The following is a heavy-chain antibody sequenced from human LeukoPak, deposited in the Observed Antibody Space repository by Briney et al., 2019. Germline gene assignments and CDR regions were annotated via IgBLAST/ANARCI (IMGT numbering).Heavy chain of an antibody. CDR3: ARGDGSGSSYYMDV. CDR1: GGSISSYY. D-gene: IGHD3-10*01. J-gene: IGHJ6*03. Sequence: SETLSLTCTVSGGSISSYYWSWIRQPAGKGLEWIGRIYTSGSTNYNPSLKSRVTMSVDTSKNQFSLKLGSVTAADTAVYYCARGDGSGSSYYMDVWGKGTTVTVSS. V-gene: IGHV4-4*07. CDR2: IYTSGST.